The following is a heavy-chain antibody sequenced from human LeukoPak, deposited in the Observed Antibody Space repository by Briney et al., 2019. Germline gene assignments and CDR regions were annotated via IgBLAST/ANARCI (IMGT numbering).Heavy chain of an antibody. Sequence: SETLSLTCTVSGGSISSYYWSWIRQPPGKGLEWIGYIYYSGSTNYNPSLKSRVTISVDTSKNQFSLKLSSVTAADTAVYYCASSYYYDSSGYYSVAFDIWGQGTMVTVSS. D-gene: IGHD3-22*01. CDR2: IYYSGST. J-gene: IGHJ3*02. CDR1: GGSISSYY. CDR3: ASSYYYDSSGYYSVAFDI. V-gene: IGHV4-59*01.